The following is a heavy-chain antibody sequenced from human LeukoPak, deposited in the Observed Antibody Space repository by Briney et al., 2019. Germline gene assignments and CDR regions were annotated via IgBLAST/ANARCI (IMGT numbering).Heavy chain of an antibody. V-gene: IGHV3-23*01. CDR3: AKILRGYNYGGFDY. CDR2: ISGNGGST. J-gene: IGHJ4*02. D-gene: IGHD5-18*01. CDR1: GFTFSSYA. Sequence: GGSLRLSCAASGFTFSSYAMSWVRQAPGKGLEWVSTISGNGGSTYHADSVQGRFTISRDNSKNTLFLRMNSLRAEDTAVYYCAKILRGYNYGGFDYWGQGTLVTVSS.